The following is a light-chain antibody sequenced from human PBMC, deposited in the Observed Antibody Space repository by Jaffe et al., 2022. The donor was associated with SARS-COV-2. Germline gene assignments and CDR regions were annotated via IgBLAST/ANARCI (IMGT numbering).Light chain of an antibody. CDR1: SSDVGGYNF. CDR3: SSYVGGNNFV. Sequence: QSALTQPPSASGSPGQSVTISCTGTSSDVGGYNFVSWYQQHPGKAPKVIIYEVTKRPSGVPDRFSGSKSGVTASLTVSGLQAEDEADYYCSSYVGGNNFVFGTGTKVTVL. V-gene: IGLV2-8*01. J-gene: IGLJ1*01. CDR2: EVT.